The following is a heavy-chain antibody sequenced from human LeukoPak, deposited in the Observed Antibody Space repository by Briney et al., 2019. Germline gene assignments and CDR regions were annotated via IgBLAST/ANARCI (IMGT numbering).Heavy chain of an antibody. CDR3: ASLVSGYCSGGSCSTYYGMDV. CDR1: GGSISNYY. CDR2: IYYSGAT. V-gene: IGHV4-59*08. D-gene: IGHD2-15*01. J-gene: IGHJ6*02. Sequence: SETLSLTCTVSGGSISNYYWSWIRQPPGKGLEWIGHIYYSGATKYNPSLKSRITMSVDTSKNQFSLMLSSVTAADTAVYYCASLVSGYCSGGSCSTYYGMDVWGQGTTVTVSS.